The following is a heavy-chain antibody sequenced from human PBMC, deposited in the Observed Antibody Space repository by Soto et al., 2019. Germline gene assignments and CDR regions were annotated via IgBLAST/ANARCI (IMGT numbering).Heavy chain of an antibody. CDR3: AREGSWRGQLYP. CDR2: INPNSGGT. Sequence: ASVKVSCKASGYTFTGYYMHWVRQAPGQGLEWMGWINPNSGGTNYAQKLQGRVTMTRDTSISTAYMELSRLRSDDTAVYYCAREGSWRGQLYPWGQGTLVTVYS. D-gene: IGHD1-26*01. J-gene: IGHJ5*02. CDR1: GYTFTGYY. V-gene: IGHV1-2*02.